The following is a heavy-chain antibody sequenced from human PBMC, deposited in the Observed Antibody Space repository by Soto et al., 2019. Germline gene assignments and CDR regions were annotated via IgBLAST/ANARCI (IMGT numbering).Heavy chain of an antibody. V-gene: IGHV1-3*01. Sequence: QVQLVQSGAEVKKPGASVKVSCKASGYIFTSYAIHWVRQAPGQRLEWMGWINAGNGNTKYLQKFQERVTITRDTSANIAYMDLSSLGSEDTAVYYCAREGYGDYRFDYWGQGTLVTVSS. CDR3: AREGYGDYRFDY. J-gene: IGHJ4*02. CDR2: INAGNGNT. D-gene: IGHD4-17*01. CDR1: GYIFTSYA.